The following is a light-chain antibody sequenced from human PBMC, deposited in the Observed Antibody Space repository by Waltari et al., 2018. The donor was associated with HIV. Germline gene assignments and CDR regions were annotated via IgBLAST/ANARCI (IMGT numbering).Light chain of an antibody. Sequence: SSELTQDPAVSVALGQTVRITCQGDSLRSYYASWYQQKPGQAPVLVNYGKNNRPSGIPDRFSGSSSGNTASLTITGAQAEDEADYYCNSRDSSGNLVFGGGTKLTVL. V-gene: IGLV3-19*01. J-gene: IGLJ2*01. CDR1: SLRSYY. CDR2: GKN. CDR3: NSRDSSGNLV.